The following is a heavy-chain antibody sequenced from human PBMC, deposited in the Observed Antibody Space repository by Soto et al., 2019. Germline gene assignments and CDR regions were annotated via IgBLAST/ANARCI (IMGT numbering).Heavy chain of an antibody. CDR2: ISSSSSYI. CDR3: ARDSHVGSGWQLTADY. J-gene: IGHJ4*02. V-gene: IGHV3-21*01. Sequence: AGGSLRLSCAASGFTFSSYSMNWVRQAPGKGLEWVSSISSSSSYIYYADSVKGRFTISRDNAKNSLYLQMNSLRAEDTAVYYCARDSHVGSGWQLTADYWGQGTLVTVSS. D-gene: IGHD6-19*01. CDR1: GFTFSSYS.